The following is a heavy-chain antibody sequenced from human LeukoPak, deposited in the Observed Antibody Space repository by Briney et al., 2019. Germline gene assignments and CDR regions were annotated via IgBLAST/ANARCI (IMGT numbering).Heavy chain of an antibody. V-gene: IGHV3-21*04. CDR1: GFTFSSYS. CDR2: ISSSSSNI. CDR3: AKDIGDSGSYSLDY. Sequence: GGSLRLSCAASGFTFSSYSMNWVRQAPGKGLEWVSSISSSSSNIYYADSVKGRVTISRDNAKNSLYLQMNSLRAEDTALYYCAKDIGDSGSYSLDYWGQGTLVTVSS. D-gene: IGHD1-26*01. J-gene: IGHJ4*02.